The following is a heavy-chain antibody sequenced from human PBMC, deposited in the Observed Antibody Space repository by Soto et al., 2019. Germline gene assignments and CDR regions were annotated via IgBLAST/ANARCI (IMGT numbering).Heavy chain of an antibody. D-gene: IGHD2-2*01. CDR2: IIPIFGTA. CDR3: ASRRDIVVVPADDAFDI. CDR1: GGTFSSYA. Sequence: GASVKVSCKASGGTFSSYAISCVRQAPGQGLEWMGGIIPIFGTANYAQKFQGRVTITADESTSTAYMELSSLRSEDTAVYYCASRRDIVVVPADDAFDIWCQGTMVTVSS. J-gene: IGHJ3*02. V-gene: IGHV1-69*13.